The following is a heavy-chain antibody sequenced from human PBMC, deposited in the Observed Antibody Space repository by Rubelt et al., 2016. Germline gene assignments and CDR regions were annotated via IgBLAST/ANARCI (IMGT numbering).Heavy chain of an antibody. V-gene: IGHV1-69*04. CDR1: GGTFSSYA. CDR3: ASGVVTATTILSGAFDI. J-gene: IGHJ3*02. CDR2: IIPILGIA. D-gene: IGHD2-21*02. Sequence: QSGAEVKKPGSSVKVSCKASGGTFSSYAISWVRQAPGQGLEWMGRIIPILGIANYAQKFQGRVTITADKSTSTAYMELSSLRSEDTAVYYCASGVVTATTILSGAFDIWGQGTMVTVSS.